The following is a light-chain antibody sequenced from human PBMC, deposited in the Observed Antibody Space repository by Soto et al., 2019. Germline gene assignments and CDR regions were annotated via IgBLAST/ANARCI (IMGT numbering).Light chain of an antibody. Sequence: SQSPCTLSLSTGERATLTCRAIQSVSSNLAWYQQKPGQALRRLIYGASTRATGMPTRFSGSGSGTEFILTISGLQSEDFAVYYCQQYANWPPWTFAQGTKVAIK. CDR2: GAS. J-gene: IGKJ1*01. V-gene: IGKV3-15*01. CDR3: QQYANWPPWT. CDR1: QSVSSN.